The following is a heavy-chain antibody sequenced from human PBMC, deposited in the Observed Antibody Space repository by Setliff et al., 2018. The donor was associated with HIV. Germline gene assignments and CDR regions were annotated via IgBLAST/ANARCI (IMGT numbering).Heavy chain of an antibody. J-gene: IGHJ5*02. V-gene: IGHV3-23*01. CDR1: GYTFSDYA. CDR2: ISGSDGRT. CDR3: TAGHYGPNP. Sequence: GGSLRLSCAASGYTFSDYAMSWVRQAPGKGLEWVSSISGSDGRTFYADSVKGRFTISRDNAGKSLYLQMNSLKVEDTAVYYCTAGHYGPNPWGQGTPVTVSS. D-gene: IGHD3-10*01.